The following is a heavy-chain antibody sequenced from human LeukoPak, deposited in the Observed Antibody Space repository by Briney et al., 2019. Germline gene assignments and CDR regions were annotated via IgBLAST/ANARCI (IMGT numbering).Heavy chain of an antibody. CDR2: IFFSGHS. J-gene: IGHJ4*02. V-gene: IGHV4-59*12. Sequence: SETLSLACSVSGAFSSRYYWSWVRQPLGKGLEWIGHIFFSGHSNYKPSLTSRISMSVDASKAQFSLELTSVTAADTAVYYCARIDPLGFFDQWVPATLVTVSS. CDR1: GAFSSRYY. CDR3: ARIDPLGFFDQ. D-gene: IGHD6-25*01.